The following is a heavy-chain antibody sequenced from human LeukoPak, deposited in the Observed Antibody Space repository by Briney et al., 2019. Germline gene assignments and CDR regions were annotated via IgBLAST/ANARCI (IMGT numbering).Heavy chain of an antibody. D-gene: IGHD2-2*01. J-gene: IGHJ3*02. Sequence: ASVTVSCKASGYTFTSYDINWVRQATGQGLEWMGWMNPNSGNTGYAQKFQGRVTITRNTSISTAYMELSSLRSEDTAVYYCARPVVPADDAFDIWGQGTMVTVSS. V-gene: IGHV1-8*03. CDR2: MNPNSGNT. CDR1: GYTFTSYD. CDR3: ARPVVPADDAFDI.